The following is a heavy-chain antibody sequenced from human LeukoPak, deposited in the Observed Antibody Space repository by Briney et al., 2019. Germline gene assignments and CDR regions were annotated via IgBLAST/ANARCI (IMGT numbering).Heavy chain of an antibody. CDR2: IYTSGST. CDR1: GDSISTGSYY. Sequence: PSETLSLTCTVSGDSISTGSYYWSWIRQPAGKGLEWIGRIYTSGSTNYNPSLKSRVTMSVDTSKNQFSLKLSSVTAADTAVYYCARAPSLLLDDAFDIWGQGTMVTVSS. CDR3: ARAPSLLLDDAFDI. D-gene: IGHD3-3*01. J-gene: IGHJ3*02. V-gene: IGHV4-61*02.